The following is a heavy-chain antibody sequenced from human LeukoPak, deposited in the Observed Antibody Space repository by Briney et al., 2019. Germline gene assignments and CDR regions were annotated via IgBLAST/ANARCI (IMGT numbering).Heavy chain of an antibody. Sequence: GGSLRLSCAASGFTFSSYWMHWVRQAPGKGLVWDSRINSDGSSTSYADSVKGRFTISRDNAKNTLYLQMNSLRAEDTAVYYCASALNYYDILTGRWGQGTLVTVSS. CDR2: INSDGSST. V-gene: IGHV3-74*01. D-gene: IGHD3-9*01. CDR1: GFTFSSYW. J-gene: IGHJ4*02. CDR3: ASALNYYDILTGR.